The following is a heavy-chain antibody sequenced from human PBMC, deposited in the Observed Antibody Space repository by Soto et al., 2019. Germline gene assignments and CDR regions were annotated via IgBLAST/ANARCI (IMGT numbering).Heavy chain of an antibody. CDR3: ARLASTNTLYYYYGMDV. D-gene: IGHD2-8*01. J-gene: IGHJ6*02. Sequence: PGESLKISCKGSGYSFTSYWIGWVRQMPGKGLEWMGIIYPGDSDTRYSPSFQGQVTISADKSISTAYLQWSSLKASDTAMYYCARLASTNTLYYYYGMDVWGQGTTVTVSS. CDR1: GYSFTSYW. V-gene: IGHV5-51*01. CDR2: IYPGDSDT.